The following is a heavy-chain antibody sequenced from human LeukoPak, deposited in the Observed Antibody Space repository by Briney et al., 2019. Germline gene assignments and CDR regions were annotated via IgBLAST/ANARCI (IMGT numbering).Heavy chain of an antibody. V-gene: IGHV4-59*08. J-gene: IGHJ4*02. CDR1: GGSISSYY. D-gene: IGHD5-18*01. Sequence: KPSETLSLTCTVSGGSISSYYWSWIRQPPGKGLEWIGYIYYSGSTNYNPSLKSRVTISVDTSKNQFSLKLSPVTAADTAVYYCARLHDGCRYGADYWGQGTLVTAS. CDR3: ARLHDGCRYGADY. CDR2: IYYSGST.